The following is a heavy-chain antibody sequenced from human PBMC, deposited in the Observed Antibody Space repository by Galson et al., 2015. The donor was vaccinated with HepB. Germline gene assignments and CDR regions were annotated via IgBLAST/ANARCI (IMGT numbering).Heavy chain of an antibody. CDR1: GFSLSTSGVG. D-gene: IGHD5-12*01. J-gene: IGHJ5*02. CDR2: IYWDDDK. Sequence: ALVKPTQTLTLTCTFSGFSLSTSGVGVGWIRQPPGKALEWLALIYWDDDKRYSPSLKSRLTITRDTSKNQVVLTMTNMDPVDTATYYCAHRFGWLRWADWFDPWGQGTLVTVSS. CDR3: AHRFGWLRWADWFDP. V-gene: IGHV2-5*02.